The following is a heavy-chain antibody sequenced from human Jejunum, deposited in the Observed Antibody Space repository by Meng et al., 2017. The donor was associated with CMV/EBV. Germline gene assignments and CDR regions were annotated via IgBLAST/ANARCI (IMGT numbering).Heavy chain of an antibody. J-gene: IGHJ5*02. CDR2: ISANTGTP. CDR1: GYTFSTST. V-gene: IGHV7-4-1*02. Sequence: QGQLVPSGSELKKPGASVKVSCKASGYTFSTSTINWVRQAHGRGLEWMGWISANTGTPTYTQGFTGRFVFSLDTSVSTAYLQISSLKAEDTAVYYCARGGNFDPWGQGTLVTVSS. CDR3: ARGGNFDP. D-gene: IGHD2/OR15-2a*01.